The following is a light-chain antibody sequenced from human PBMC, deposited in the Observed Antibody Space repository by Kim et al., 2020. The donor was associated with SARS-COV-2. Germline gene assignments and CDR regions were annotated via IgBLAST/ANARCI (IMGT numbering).Light chain of an antibody. CDR1: HSLVDSDGDTY. Sequence: DVVLTQSPLSLPVTLGQPASISCRSSHSLVDSDGDTYLHWFLQRPGHSPRRLIYKVSNRDSGVPDRFSGRGSGTDFTLKISRVEADDVGVYYCMQGTHGVTFGQGTKLEI. CDR3: MQGTHGVT. CDR2: KVS. J-gene: IGKJ2*01. V-gene: IGKV2-30*01.